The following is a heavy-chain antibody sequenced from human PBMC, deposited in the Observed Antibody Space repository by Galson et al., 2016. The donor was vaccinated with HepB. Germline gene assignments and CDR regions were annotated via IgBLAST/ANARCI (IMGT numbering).Heavy chain of an antibody. J-gene: IGHJ4*02. Sequence: SLRLSCAASGFTFRSYGMNWVRQAPGKGLEWLSYISFSSTNIHYADSVRGRFTISRDNSNNMLFLQMSSLRTDDTAIYYCARRHEYCPPVGCSVDYWGQGTLVSVSS. CDR3: ARRHEYCPPVGCSVDY. CDR1: GFTFRSYG. CDR2: ISFSSTNI. V-gene: IGHV3-48*01. D-gene: IGHD2/OR15-2a*01.